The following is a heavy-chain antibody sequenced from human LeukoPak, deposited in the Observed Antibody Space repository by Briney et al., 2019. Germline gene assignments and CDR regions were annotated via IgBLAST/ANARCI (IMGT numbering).Heavy chain of an antibody. V-gene: IGHV1-8*01. J-gene: IGHJ4*02. CDR1: GYTFTSHD. Sequence: ASVKVSCKASGYTFTSHDINWVRQATGQGLEWMGWMNPTSGNTGYAQKFQGRVTMTRSTSMSTAYMELSSLRFEDTAVYYCARGGSSTVDYWGQGTLVTVSS. CDR3: ARGGSSTVDY. D-gene: IGHD6-13*01. CDR2: MNPTSGNT.